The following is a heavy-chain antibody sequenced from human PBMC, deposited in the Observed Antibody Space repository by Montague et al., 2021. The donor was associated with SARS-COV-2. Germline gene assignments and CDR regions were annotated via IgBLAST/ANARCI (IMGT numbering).Heavy chain of an antibody. CDR2: IYPSGST. J-gene: IGHJ4*02. Sequence: TLSLTCTVSGDSITSDSYCWSWIRQPAGKGLVWIGHIYPSGSTNYNPSLRSRVTLSVDTSKMRFSLRLGSVSAADTALYYCARDWWGTGGILGGWGQGTLVTVSS. CDR3: ARDWWGTGGILGG. V-gene: IGHV4-61*09. D-gene: IGHD2-8*02. CDR1: GDSITSDSYC.